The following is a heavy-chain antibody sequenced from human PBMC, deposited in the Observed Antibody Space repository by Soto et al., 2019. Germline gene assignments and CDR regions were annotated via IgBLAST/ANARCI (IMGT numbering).Heavy chain of an antibody. V-gene: IGHV4-39*01. CDR1: GGSISSSSYY. J-gene: IGHJ6*02. CDR3: ARNGYFGLYYYGMDV. D-gene: IGHD1-1*01. Sequence: QLQLQESGPGLVKPSETLSLTCTVSGGSISSSSYYWGWIRQPPGKGLEWIGSIYYSGSTYYNPSLKSRVTISVDTSKNQFSLKLSSVTAADTAVYYCARNGYFGLYYYGMDVWGQGTTVTVSS. CDR2: IYYSGST.